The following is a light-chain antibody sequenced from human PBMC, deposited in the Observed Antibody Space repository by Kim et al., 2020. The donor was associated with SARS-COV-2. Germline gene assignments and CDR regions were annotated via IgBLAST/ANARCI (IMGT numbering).Light chain of an antibody. Sequence: SYELTQPPSVSVSPGQTASITCSGDKLGDKYACWYQQKPGQSPVLVIYHDSKRPSGIPERFSGSNSGNTATLTISGTQAMEEADYYCQAWDSRTVVFGGGTQLT. CDR1: KLGDKY. CDR2: HDS. V-gene: IGLV3-1*01. CDR3: QAWDSRTVV. J-gene: IGLJ2*01.